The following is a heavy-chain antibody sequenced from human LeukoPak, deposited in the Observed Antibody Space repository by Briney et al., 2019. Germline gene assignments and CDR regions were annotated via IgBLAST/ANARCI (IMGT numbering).Heavy chain of an antibody. D-gene: IGHD3-10*01. V-gene: IGHV1-69*05. J-gene: IGHJ6*03. CDR2: IIPFFGTV. CDR3: ATVKFRFQEEGYYMDV. CDR1: GGTFSSYT. Sequence: SVKVSCKASGGTFSSYTITWVRQAPGQGLEWMGGIIPFFGTVNYAQKFQGRVTFTTDESTSTVYMELTSLRSEDTALYYCATVKFRFQEEGYYMDVWGKGTTVTVSS.